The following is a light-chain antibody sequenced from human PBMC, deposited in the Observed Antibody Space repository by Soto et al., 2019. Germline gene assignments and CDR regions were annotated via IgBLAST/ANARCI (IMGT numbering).Light chain of an antibody. J-gene: IGLJ3*02. CDR2: DDN. Sequence: SYELTQPPSVSVAPGQTASITCGGDKITSYSVHWYQQKPGQAPVLVVYDDNDRPSGIPERFSGSNSGNTATLTITSVEVGDEADCYCQVWHVDSDHVVFGGGTKLTVL. CDR3: QVWHVDSDHVV. V-gene: IGLV3-21*02. CDR1: KITSYS.